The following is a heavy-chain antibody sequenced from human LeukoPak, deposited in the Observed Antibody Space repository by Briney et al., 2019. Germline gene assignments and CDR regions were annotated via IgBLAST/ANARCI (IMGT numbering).Heavy chain of an antibody. CDR1: GGSISSYY. D-gene: IGHD3-22*01. J-gene: IGHJ4*02. CDR2: IYYSGST. V-gene: IGHV4-59*01. CDR3: AREYYDSSGYYYAGYFDY. Sequence: SETPSLTCTVSGGSISSYYWSWIRQPPGKGLEWIGYIYYSGSTNYNPSLKSRVTISVDTSKNQFSLKLSSVTAADTAVYYCAREYYDSSGYYYAGYFDYWGQGTLVTVSS.